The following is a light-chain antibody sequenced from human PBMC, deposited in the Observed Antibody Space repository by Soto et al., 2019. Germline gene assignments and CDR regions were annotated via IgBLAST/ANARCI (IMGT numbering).Light chain of an antibody. Sequence: EIVLTQSPATLSLSPGERATLSCRASQNVNTYLAWYQQKPGQAPRLLIYDASNRATGIPARFRGSGSGTDFTLTISSLEPEDFAVYYCQQRRNWPLTFGGGTKVEIK. V-gene: IGKV3-11*01. CDR2: DAS. CDR3: QQRRNWPLT. CDR1: QNVNTY. J-gene: IGKJ4*01.